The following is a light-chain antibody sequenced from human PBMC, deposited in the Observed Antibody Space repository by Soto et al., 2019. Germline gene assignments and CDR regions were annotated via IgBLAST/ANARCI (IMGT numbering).Light chain of an antibody. V-gene: IGLV2-8*01. Sequence: QSALTQPPSASGSPGQSVTISCTGTSSDVGGYNYVSWYQQHPGKAPKLMIYEVSKRPSGVPDRFSGSKSGNTASLTVSGLQVEDEADYYCCSYAGSSTWVFGGGTQLTVL. CDR1: SSDVGGYNY. J-gene: IGLJ3*02. CDR2: EVS. CDR3: CSYAGSSTWV.